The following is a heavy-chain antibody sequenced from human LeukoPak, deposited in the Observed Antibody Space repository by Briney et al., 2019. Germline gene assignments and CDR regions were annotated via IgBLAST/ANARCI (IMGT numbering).Heavy chain of an antibody. J-gene: IGHJ3*02. CDR3: AQITNDYDSSGPLAFDI. CDR1: GGSVSSGSYY. D-gene: IGHD3-22*01. Sequence: SETLSLTCTVSGGSVSSGSYYWSWIRQPPGKGLEWIGYIYYSGSTNYNPSLKSRVTISVDTSKNQFSLKLSSVTAADTAVYYCAQITNDYDSSGPLAFDIWGQGTMVTVSS. CDR2: IYYSGST. V-gene: IGHV4-61*01.